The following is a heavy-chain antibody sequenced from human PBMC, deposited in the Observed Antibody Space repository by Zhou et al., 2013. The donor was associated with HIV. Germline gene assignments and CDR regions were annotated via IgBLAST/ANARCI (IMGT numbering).Heavy chain of an antibody. V-gene: IGHV1-2*02. J-gene: IGHJ5*02. CDR3: ARAPGGIVIIPADNWFDP. CDR2: INPNSGGT. CDR1: GYTFTGYY. D-gene: IGHD2-2*01. Sequence: QVQLVQSGAEVKKPGASVKVSCKASGYTFTGYYMHWVRQAPGQGLEWMGWINPNSGGTNYAQKFQGRVTMTRDTSISTGYMELRRLRSDDTAVYYCARAPGGIVIIPADNWFDPWGQGTPSPSPQ.